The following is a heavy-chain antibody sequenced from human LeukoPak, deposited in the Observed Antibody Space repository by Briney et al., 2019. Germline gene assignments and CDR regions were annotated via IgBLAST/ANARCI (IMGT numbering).Heavy chain of an antibody. J-gene: IGHJ3*02. CDR2: ISWNSGSI. CDR3: AKDSIYYARRAFDI. Sequence: GGSLRLSCAASGFTFDDYAMHWVRQAPGKGLEWVSGISWNSGSIGYADSVKGRFTISRDNAKTSLYLQMNSLRAEDTALYYCAKDSIYYARRAFDIWGQGTMVTVSS. V-gene: IGHV3-9*01. CDR1: GFTFDDYA. D-gene: IGHD3-16*01.